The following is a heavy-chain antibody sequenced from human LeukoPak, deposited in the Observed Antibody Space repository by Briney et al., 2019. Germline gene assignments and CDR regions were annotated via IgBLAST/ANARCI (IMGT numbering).Heavy chain of an antibody. J-gene: IGHJ4*02. CDR3: ARAEKAVTGTLDY. CDR1: GDSISNYY. Sequence: SETLSPTCAVSGDSISNYYWSWIRQSPGEELEWIGYMYNLGSTIYNPSLKSRVTISTDTSKNQFSLRLTSVTAADTAVYYCARAEKAVTGTLDYWGQGTLITVSS. D-gene: IGHD6-19*01. V-gene: IGHV4-59*01. CDR2: MYNLGST.